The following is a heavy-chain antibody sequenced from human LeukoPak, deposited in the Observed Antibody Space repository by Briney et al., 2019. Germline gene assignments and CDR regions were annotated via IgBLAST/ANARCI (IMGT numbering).Heavy chain of an antibody. D-gene: IGHD2-2*01. CDR1: GFSFSSYA. Sequence: PGGSLRLSCAASGFSFSSYAMTWVRQAPGKGLERVSALSASGGTTYYADSVKGRFTISRDNSKNTLYLQMNSLRAEDTAVYYCARDWLVPAAYYYYYGMDVWGQGTTVTVSS. J-gene: IGHJ6*02. V-gene: IGHV3-23*01. CDR3: ARDWLVPAAYYYYYGMDV. CDR2: LSASGGTT.